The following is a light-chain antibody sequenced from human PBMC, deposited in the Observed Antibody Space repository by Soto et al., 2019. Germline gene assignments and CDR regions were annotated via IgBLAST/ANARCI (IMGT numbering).Light chain of an antibody. CDR2: EVS. Sequence: QSALTQPASVSGSPGQSITISCTGSSSDVGGYNYVSWYQQHPGKAPKLMIYEVSNRPSGISNRFSGSKSGNTASLTLSGLHAEDEADYYCSSYTRSSTLVVGGGTTLTVL. CDR3: SSYTRSSTLV. CDR1: SSDVGGYNY. V-gene: IGLV2-14*01. J-gene: IGLJ2*01.